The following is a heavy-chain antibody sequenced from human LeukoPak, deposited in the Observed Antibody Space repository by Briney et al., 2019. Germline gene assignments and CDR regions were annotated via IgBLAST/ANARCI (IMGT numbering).Heavy chain of an antibody. J-gene: IGHJ4*02. CDR2: AYSGGYT. D-gene: IGHD1-26*01. CDR3: AKVQSGSYDF. V-gene: IGHV3-53*01. CDR1: GVTVSSSS. Sequence: PGGSLRLSCAASGVTVSSSSMSWVRQAPGKGLEWVSAAYSGGYTAYADSVKGRFTISRDNSKNTLYLQMNSLRAEDTAVYYCAKVQSGSYDFWGQGTLVTVSS.